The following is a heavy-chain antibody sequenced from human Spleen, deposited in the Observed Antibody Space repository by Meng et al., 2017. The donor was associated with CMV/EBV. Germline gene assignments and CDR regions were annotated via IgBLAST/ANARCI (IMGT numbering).Heavy chain of an antibody. CDR3: ARGVSSIAARPGFDY. Sequence: GESLKISCAASGFTFSSYGMHWVRQAPGKGLEWVAFIRYDGSNKYYADSVKGRFTISRDNSKNTLYLQMNSLRAEDTAVYYCARGVSSIAARPGFDYWGQGTLVTVSS. J-gene: IGHJ4*02. D-gene: IGHD6-6*01. CDR2: IRYDGSNK. CDR1: GFTFSSYG. V-gene: IGHV3-30*02.